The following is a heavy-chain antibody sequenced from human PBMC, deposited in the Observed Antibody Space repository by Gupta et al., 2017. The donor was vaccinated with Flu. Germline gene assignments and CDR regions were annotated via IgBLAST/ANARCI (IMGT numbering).Heavy chain of an antibody. D-gene: IGHD4/OR15-4a*01. CDR2: ISGGTT. J-gene: IGHJ1*01. V-gene: IGHV3-23*01. Sequence: EVHLLVSGGDLAQPGGALRLSCAAPGFTLSAFGMWRVPQTPGKGLELVSTISGGTTSYAESVKGRFTISRDTSKNTLFLQMNSLRAEDTAIYYCVKDAGYGEYAFWGQGTLVTVSS. CDR3: VKDAGYGEYAF. CDR1: GFTLSAFG.